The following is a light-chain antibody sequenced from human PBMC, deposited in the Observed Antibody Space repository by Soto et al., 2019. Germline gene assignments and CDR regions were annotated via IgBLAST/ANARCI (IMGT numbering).Light chain of an antibody. Sequence: EIVMTQSPATLSVSPGESATLSCRASQSVSNNLTWYQQKPGQPPRLLIYGASTRATGVPTRFSGSRSGAEFTLTISSLESEDFAVYFCQQYGDRPRTFGQGTKVDI. CDR3: QQYGDRPRT. CDR1: QSVSNN. CDR2: GAS. J-gene: IGKJ1*01. V-gene: IGKV3-15*01.